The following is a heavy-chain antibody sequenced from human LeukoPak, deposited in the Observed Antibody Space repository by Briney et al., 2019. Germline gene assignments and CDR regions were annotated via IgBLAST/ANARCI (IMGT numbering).Heavy chain of an antibody. Sequence: GASVKVSCKASGYTFTNYAMHWVRQAPAQRHEWMGCINAGNGNTKYSQEFQGRVTITRDTSASTAYMELSSLRSEDMAVYYCARDSLDYGSGSFLSFDIWGQGTMVTVSS. V-gene: IGHV1-3*03. D-gene: IGHD3-10*01. J-gene: IGHJ3*02. CDR2: INAGNGNT. CDR3: ARDSLDYGSGSFLSFDI. CDR1: GYTFTNYA.